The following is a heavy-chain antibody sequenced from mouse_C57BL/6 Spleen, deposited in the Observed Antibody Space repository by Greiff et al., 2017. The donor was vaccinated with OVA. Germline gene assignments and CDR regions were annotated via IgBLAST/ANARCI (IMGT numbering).Heavy chain of an antibody. J-gene: IGHJ1*03. D-gene: IGHD2-3*01. V-gene: IGHV1-50*01. CDR3: ARSLYDGYYGYFDV. Sequence: QVQLQQPGAELAKPGASVKLSCKASGYTFTSYWMQWVKQRPGQGLEWIGEIDPSDSYTNYNQKFKGKATLTVDTSSSTAYMQLSSLTSEDSAVDYCARSLYDGYYGYFDVWGTGTTVTVAS. CDR2: IDPSDSYT. CDR1: GYTFTSYW.